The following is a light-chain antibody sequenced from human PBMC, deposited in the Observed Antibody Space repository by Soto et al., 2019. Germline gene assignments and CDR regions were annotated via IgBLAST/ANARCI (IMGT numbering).Light chain of an antibody. Sequence: QLVLTQPPSASGSPGQSVTISCTGTSSDVGGYNFVSWYQQHPGKAPKLMIFEVNKRPSGVPDRFSGSKSGNTASLTVSGLQAEDEADYYCSSYAGNKIYYVFGTGTKLTVL. J-gene: IGLJ1*01. CDR1: SSDVGGYNF. CDR3: SSYAGNKIYYV. V-gene: IGLV2-8*01. CDR2: EVN.